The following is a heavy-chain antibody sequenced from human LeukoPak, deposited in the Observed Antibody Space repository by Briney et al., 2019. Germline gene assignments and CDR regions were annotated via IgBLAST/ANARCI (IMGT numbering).Heavy chain of an antibody. J-gene: IGHJ4*02. CDR1: GYTFIGYY. V-gene: IGHV1-2*02. CDR2: INPNSGGT. CDR3: ARGRAGDYFDS. Sequence: ASVKVSCKPSGYTFIGYYMHWVRQAPGHGLEWMGWINPNSGGTNYAQKFQGRVNMTRDRSISTAYMDLGRLRSDDTALYYCARGRAGDYFDSWGQGTLVTISS.